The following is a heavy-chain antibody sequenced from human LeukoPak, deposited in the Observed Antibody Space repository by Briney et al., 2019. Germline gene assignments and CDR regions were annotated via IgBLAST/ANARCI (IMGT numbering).Heavy chain of an antibody. D-gene: IGHD3-22*01. CDR3: ATSSYDSSGYYYPYYYYYYMDV. J-gene: IGHJ6*03. Sequence: GASVKVSCKVSGYTLTELSMHWVRQAPGKGLEWMGGFDPEDGETIYAQKFQGRVTMTEDTSTDTAYMELSSLRSEDTAVYYCATSSYDSSGYYYPYYYYYYMDVWGKGTTVTISS. CDR1: GYTLTELS. V-gene: IGHV1-24*01. CDR2: FDPEDGET.